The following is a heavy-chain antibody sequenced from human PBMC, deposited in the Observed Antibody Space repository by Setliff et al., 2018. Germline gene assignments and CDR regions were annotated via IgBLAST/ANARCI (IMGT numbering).Heavy chain of an antibody. J-gene: IGHJ3*01. CDR2: IRNKPNAYLT. V-gene: IGHV3-72*01. D-gene: IGHD3-16*01. CDR1: GFTFSDHY. Sequence: GSLRLSCVVSGFTFSDHYMDWVRQAPGKGLEWVGRIRNKPNAYLTQYAASVEGRFTISRDDSKNSLYLQMNNLRTEDTAVYYCTTDPSPTFGGVIGAAFDFWGQGTMVTV. CDR3: TTDPSPTFGGVIGAAFDF.